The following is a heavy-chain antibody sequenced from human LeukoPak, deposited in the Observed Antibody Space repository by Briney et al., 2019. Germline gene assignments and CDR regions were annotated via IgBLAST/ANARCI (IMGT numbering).Heavy chain of an antibody. J-gene: IGHJ6*02. D-gene: IGHD3-10*01. CDR3: ATKITMVRGVIQYYYGMDV. CDR2: IYYTGST. V-gene: IGHV4-59*01. CDR1: GGSISSYY. Sequence: SETLSLTCTVSGGSISSYYWSWIRQPPGKGLEWIGYIYYTGSTNYNPSLKSRVTISVDTSKKQFSLKLTSVTAADTAVYYCATKITMVRGVIQYYYGMDVWGQGTTVTVSS.